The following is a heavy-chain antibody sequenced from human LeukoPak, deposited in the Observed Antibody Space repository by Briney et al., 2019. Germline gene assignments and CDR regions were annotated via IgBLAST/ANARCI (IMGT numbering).Heavy chain of an antibody. CDR3: ARVYRSSGDSYYFDY. J-gene: IGHJ4*02. CDR1: GVTFSQSW. Sequence: PGGSLRLSCVVSGVTFSQSWMHWVRQVPGKGLVWVSRINTDGRNTIYADSVKGRFTISRDNAKNTLYLQMNSLRAEDTAVYYCARVYRSSGDSYYFDYWGQGTLVTVSS. D-gene: IGHD6-19*01. CDR2: INTDGRNT. V-gene: IGHV3-74*01.